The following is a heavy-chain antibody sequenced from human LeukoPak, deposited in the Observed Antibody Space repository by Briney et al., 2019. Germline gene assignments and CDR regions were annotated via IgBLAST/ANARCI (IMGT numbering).Heavy chain of an antibody. V-gene: IGHV1-8*03. D-gene: IGHD3-16*01. Sequence: ASVKVSCKASGYTFTSYDINWVRQATGQGLEWMGWMNPNSGNTSYAQKFQGRVTITRNTSISTAYMELSSLRSEDTAVYYCARGRLDAFDIWGQGTMVTVSS. CDR1: GYTFTSYD. J-gene: IGHJ3*02. CDR2: MNPNSGNT. CDR3: ARGRLDAFDI.